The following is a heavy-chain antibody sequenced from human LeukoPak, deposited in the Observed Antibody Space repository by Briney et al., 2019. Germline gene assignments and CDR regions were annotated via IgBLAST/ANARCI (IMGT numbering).Heavy chain of an antibody. J-gene: IGHJ4*02. Sequence: GGSLRLSCAASGFTVSSNYMSWVRQAPGKGLEWISFVSISSGTIYYADSVNGRFRISRDNAKSSLDLEMNSLRAEDTAVYYCARAMSTFGGVRNYFDSWGQGTLVTVSS. D-gene: IGHD3-16*01. V-gene: IGHV3-48*04. CDR1: GFTVSSNY. CDR3: ARAMSTFGGVRNYFDS. CDR2: VSISSGTI.